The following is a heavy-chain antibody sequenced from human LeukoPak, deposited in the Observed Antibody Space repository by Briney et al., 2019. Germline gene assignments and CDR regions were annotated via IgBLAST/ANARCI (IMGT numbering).Heavy chain of an antibody. D-gene: IGHD3-9*01. J-gene: IGHJ5*02. CDR1: GYSFTSYW. CDR3: ARHYDILTGYYDNWFDP. V-gene: IGHV5-51*01. Sequence: GESLKISCKGSGYSFTSYWIGWVRQMPGKGLEWMGISYPGDSDTRYSPSFQGQVTISADKSISTAYLQWSSLKASDTAMYYCARHYDILTGYYDNWFDPWGPGTLVTVSS. CDR2: SYPGDSDT.